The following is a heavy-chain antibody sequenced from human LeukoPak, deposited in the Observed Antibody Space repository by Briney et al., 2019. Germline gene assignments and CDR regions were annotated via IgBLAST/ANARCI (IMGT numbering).Heavy chain of an antibody. J-gene: IGHJ3*02. Sequence: GGSLRLSCAASGITFSSYSMNWVRQAPGKGLEWISYLSSDNYTIYYADSVKGRFTISRDNAKNSLYLQMNSLRAEDTAVYYCARGPVLRYFDWLSAADAFDIWGQGTMVTVSS. V-gene: IGHV3-48*01. CDR1: GITFSSYS. CDR2: LSSDNYTI. CDR3: ARGPVLRYFDWLSAADAFDI. D-gene: IGHD3-9*01.